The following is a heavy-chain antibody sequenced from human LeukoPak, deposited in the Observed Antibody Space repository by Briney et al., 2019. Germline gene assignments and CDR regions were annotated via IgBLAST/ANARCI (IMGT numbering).Heavy chain of an antibody. CDR1: GFTFSSYW. V-gene: IGHV3-7*01. CDR3: ARVGAAGLDY. CDR2: IKEDGSET. J-gene: IGHJ4*02. Sequence: PGGSLRLSCLSSGFTFSSYWMTWVRQAPGKGLEWVANIKEDGSETYYADSVKGRFTISRDNAKNSLYLQMNSLRAEDTAVYYCARVGAAGLDYWGQGTLVTVSS. D-gene: IGHD6-13*01.